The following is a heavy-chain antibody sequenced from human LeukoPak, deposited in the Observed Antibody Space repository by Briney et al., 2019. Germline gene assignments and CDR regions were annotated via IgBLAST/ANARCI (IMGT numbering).Heavy chain of an antibody. CDR1: GFTFGTYW. D-gene: IGHD3-10*01. Sequence: PGGSLRLSCAASGFTFGTYWMSWVRQAPGKGLEWVANIKQDGTEKYYVDSVKGRFTISRENAENSLYLQMNSLRVEDTAVYYCAKLAKYFYGSETYYFFEHWGQGTPVTASS. CDR3: AKLAKYFYGSETYYFFEH. V-gene: IGHV3-7*01. J-gene: IGHJ4*02. CDR2: IKQDGTEK.